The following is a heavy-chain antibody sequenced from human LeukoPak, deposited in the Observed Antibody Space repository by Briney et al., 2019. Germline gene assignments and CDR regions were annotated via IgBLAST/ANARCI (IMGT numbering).Heavy chain of an antibody. D-gene: IGHD2-2*01. CDR3: AREGSTSNGDAFDI. V-gene: IGHV4-59*01. CDR2: IYYSGST. CDR1: GGSISSYY. Sequence: SETLSLTCTVSGGSISSYYWSWIRQPPGKGLEWIGYIYYSGSTNYNPSLKSRVTISVDTSKNQFSLKLSSVTAADTAVYYCAREGSTSNGDAFDIWGQGTMVTVSS. J-gene: IGHJ3*02.